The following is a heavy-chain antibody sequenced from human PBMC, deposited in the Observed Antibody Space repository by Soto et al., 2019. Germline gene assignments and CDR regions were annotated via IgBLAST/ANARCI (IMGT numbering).Heavy chain of an antibody. J-gene: IGHJ4*02. CDR2: ISATGGST. CDR3: AKDRLAGNFDY. CDR1: GFTFNNYA. V-gene: IGHV3-23*01. Sequence: HPGGSLGLSCAASGFTFNNYAMNWVRQAPGKGLEWVATISATGGSTYYADSVKGRFTISRDNSKNPLYLQMNGLRVEDTAVYYCAKDRLAGNFDYWGQGTQVTVSS.